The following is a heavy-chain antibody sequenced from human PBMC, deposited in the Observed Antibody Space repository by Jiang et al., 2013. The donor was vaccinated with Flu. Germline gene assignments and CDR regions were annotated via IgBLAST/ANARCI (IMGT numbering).Heavy chain of an antibody. D-gene: IGHD6-19*01. CDR2: ISGSGGTT. V-gene: IGHV3-23*01. CDR3: AKDREESAVAGPLDY. CDR1: GFIFSDYA. J-gene: IGHJ4*02. Sequence: VQLLESGGGLVQPGGSLRLSCAASGFIFSDYAMYWVRQAPGKGLDWVSLISGSGGTTYYAKYVKGRSTITRDNSKNTLYLHMNSLRAEDTAVYYCAKDREESAVAGPLDYWGQGTLVTVSS.